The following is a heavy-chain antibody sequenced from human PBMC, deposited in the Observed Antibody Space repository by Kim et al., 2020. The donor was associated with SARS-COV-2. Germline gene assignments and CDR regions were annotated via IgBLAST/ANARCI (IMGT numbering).Heavy chain of an antibody. CDR3: TIWDGYADS. D-gene: IGHD5-12*01. CDR2: ISVSATKT. Sequence: GGSLRLSCLASGFTVSSYSMTWVRQAPGKGLEWISGISVSATKTFYTDPVKGRFTISRDNSKNTVYLQMNTLRDEDTAVYYCTIWDGYADSWGQGTLVTVSS. V-gene: IGHV3-23*01. J-gene: IGHJ4*02. CDR1: GFTVSSYS.